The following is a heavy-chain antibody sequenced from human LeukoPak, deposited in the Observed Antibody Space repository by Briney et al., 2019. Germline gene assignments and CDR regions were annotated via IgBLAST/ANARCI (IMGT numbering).Heavy chain of an antibody. CDR1: GFTFDDYG. CDR3: ARGRRWDLLVSLIDASDI. V-gene: IGHV3-20*04. CDR2: INWNGGRI. J-gene: IGHJ3*02. Sequence: GGSLRLSCAASGFTFDDYGMTWVRQAPGKGLEWVSGINWNGGRIDYADSVKGRFTISRDNSKNILYLQMSSLRAEDTAVYFCARGRRWDLLVSLIDASDIWGQGTMVTVSS. D-gene: IGHD4-23*01.